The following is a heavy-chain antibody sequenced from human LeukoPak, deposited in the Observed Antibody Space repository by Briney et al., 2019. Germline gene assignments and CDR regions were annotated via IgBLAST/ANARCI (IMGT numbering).Heavy chain of an antibody. Sequence: SETLSLTCTVSGYSISSGYYWVWIRQPPGKGLEWIGSIAYSGRTYYNPSLKSRVAISVNTTENQFSLKLSSVTAADTAVYFCARDYGDFSLYYFDYWGQGSLVTVSS. J-gene: IGHJ4*02. V-gene: IGHV4-38-2*02. CDR1: GYSISSGYY. D-gene: IGHD4-17*01. CDR3: ARDYGDFSLYYFDY. CDR2: IAYSGRT.